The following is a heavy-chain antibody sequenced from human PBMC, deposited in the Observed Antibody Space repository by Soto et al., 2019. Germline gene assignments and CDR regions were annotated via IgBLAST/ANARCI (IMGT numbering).Heavy chain of an antibody. J-gene: IGHJ6*02. CDR3: ARCWGAYGIYYYGMEI. CDR1: GFTFSSYE. Sequence: GSLRLSCAASGFTFSSYEMNWVRQAPGKGLEWVSYISSSGSTIYYADSVKGRFTISRDNAKNSLYLQMNSLRAEDTAVYYCARCWGAYGIYYYGMEIWGQGPRFT. D-gene: IGHD4-17*01. CDR2: ISSSGSTI. V-gene: IGHV3-48*03.